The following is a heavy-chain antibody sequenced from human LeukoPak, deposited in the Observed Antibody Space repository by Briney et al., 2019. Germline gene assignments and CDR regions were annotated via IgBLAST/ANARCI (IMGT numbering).Heavy chain of an antibody. D-gene: IGHD3-10*01. CDR1: GYTFTTYD. J-gene: IGHJ3*02. V-gene: IGHV1-18*01. CDR3: ARRWGSGIRGAFDI. Sequence: ASVNVSCKASGYTFTTYDISWVRQAPGQGLEWMGWISGNNGKTNYAKKFQVRVTMTTDTSTSTTYMELRSLRSDDTAIYYCARRWGSGIRGAFDIWGQGTMVTVSS. CDR2: ISGNNGKT.